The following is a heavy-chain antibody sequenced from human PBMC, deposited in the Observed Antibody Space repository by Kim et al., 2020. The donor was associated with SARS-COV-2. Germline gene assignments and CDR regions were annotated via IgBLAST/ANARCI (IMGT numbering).Heavy chain of an antibody. Sequence: GGSLRLSCAASGFTFSSYSMNWVRQAPGKGLEWVSSISSSSSYIYYADSVKGRFTISRDNAKNSLYLQMNSLRAEDTAVYYCARALDTAMVSWPNSYYYYYGMDVWGQGTTVTVSS. D-gene: IGHD5-18*01. CDR1: GFTFSSYS. V-gene: IGHV3-21*01. CDR2: ISSSSSYI. J-gene: IGHJ6*02. CDR3: ARALDTAMVSWPNSYYYYYGMDV.